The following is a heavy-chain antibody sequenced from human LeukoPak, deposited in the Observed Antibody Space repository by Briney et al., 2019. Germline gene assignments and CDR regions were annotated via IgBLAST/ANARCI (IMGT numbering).Heavy chain of an antibody. J-gene: IGHJ4*02. CDR1: GFTFSSYA. CDR3: AKGLSGSYFSY. D-gene: IGHD1-26*01. Sequence: GGSLRLSCVASGFTFSSYAMSWVRQAPGKGLEWVSALSGSGDSRYYAGSVKGRFTVARDNSKNTLYLQMNSLRAEDTAVYYCAKGLSGSYFSYWGQGSLVTVSS. CDR2: LSGSGDSR. V-gene: IGHV3-23*01.